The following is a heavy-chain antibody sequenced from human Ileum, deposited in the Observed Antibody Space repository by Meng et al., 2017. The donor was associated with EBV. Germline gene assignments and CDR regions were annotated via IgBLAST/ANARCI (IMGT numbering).Heavy chain of an antibody. CDR2: ISSENYT. CDR3: TRQGQDL. V-gene: IGHV3-30*03. CDR1: GLTFSKQI. D-gene: IGHD2-15*01. J-gene: IGHJ4*02. Sequence: QVQLVDSGGGVVQPGRSLRLSCVVSGLTFSKQIIHWIRQAPGEGLDWVAVISSENYTYYSDSVKGRFTITRDNSANTVYLQMDNLGPQDTALYFCTRQGQDLWGQGTLVTVSS.